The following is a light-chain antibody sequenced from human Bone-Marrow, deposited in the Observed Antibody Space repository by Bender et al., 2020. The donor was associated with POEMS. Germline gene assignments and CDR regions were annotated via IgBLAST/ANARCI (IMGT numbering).Light chain of an antibody. CDR3: CSYAGRHAV. V-gene: IGLV2-23*01. Sequence: QSALTQPASVSGSPGQSITISCTGTSSDVGGYNLVSWYQQHPGKAPKLMIFEGSQRPSGISVRFSGSKSGNTASLSISGLQSEDEAEYYCCSYAGRHAVFGGGTKLTVL. CDR2: EGS. J-gene: IGLJ2*01. CDR1: SSDVGGYNL.